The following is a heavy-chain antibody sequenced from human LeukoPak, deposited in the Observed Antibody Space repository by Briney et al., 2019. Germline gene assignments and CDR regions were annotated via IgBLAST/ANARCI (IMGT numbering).Heavy chain of an antibody. V-gene: IGHV3-7*01. CDR2: IKQDGSEK. CDR3: ARQSHPNWSYANWFDP. CDR1: GFTFSRYW. D-gene: IGHD1-7*01. Sequence: PGGSLRLSCAASGFTFSRYWMSWVRQAPGKGLEWLANIKQDGSEKYYVDSVKGRFTISRDNAKNSLYLQMNSMRAEDTAVFYCARQSHPNWSYANWFDPWGQGTLVTVSS. J-gene: IGHJ5*02.